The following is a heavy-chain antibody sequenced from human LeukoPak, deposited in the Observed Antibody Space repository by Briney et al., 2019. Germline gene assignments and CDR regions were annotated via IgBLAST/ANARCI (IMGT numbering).Heavy chain of an antibody. CDR2: VNRDGSET. CDR3: ARGGGLDV. CDR1: GFTFSSYW. D-gene: IGHD3-16*01. J-gene: IGHJ6*02. Sequence: GGSLRLSYAASGFTFSSYWMSWVRQAPGRGPEWVANVNRDGSETYYLDSVEGRFTISEDNAKNSLYLQMSNLRAEDTAVYFCARGGGLDVWGQGATVTVSS. V-gene: IGHV3-7*03.